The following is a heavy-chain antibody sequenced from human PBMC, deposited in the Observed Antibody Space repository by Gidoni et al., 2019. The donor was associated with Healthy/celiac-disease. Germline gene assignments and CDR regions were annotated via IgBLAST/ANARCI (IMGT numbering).Heavy chain of an antibody. CDR2: IIPIFGTA. V-gene: IGHV1-69*01. Sequence: QVQLVQSGPEAEKPGSSVKVSCKASGGSFSSYAISWVRQAPGQGLEWMGGIIPIFGTANYAQKFPGRVTITADESTSTGYMELSSLRSEDTAVYYCASCGGDCYGTRGWFDPWGQGTLVTVSS. D-gene: IGHD2-21*02. CDR1: GGSFSSYA. J-gene: IGHJ5*02. CDR3: ASCGGDCYGTRGWFDP.